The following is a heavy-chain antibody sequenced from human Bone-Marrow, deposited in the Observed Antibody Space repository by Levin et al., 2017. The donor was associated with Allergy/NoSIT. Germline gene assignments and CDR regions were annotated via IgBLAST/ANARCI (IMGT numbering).Heavy chain of an antibody. CDR2: ISSTGFI. Sequence: GESLKISCAASGVTFRSSTMNWVRHAPGGGLGWVSSISSTGFIYYGDAGKGRFTISRDDAENSVFLQMNSLRAEDTAVYYCARGVDTSGWYYFDHWGQGTQVTVSS. V-gene: IGHV3-21*06. CDR3: ARGVDTSGWYYFDH. J-gene: IGHJ4*02. D-gene: IGHD6-19*01. CDR1: GVTFRSST.